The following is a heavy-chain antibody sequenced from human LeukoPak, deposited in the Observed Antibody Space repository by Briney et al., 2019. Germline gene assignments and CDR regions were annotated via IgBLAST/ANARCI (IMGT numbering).Heavy chain of an antibody. D-gene: IGHD3-10*01. V-gene: IGHV1-69*05. CDR3: ARVPLGGFGELLPNDY. CDR1: GGTFSSYA. J-gene: IGHJ4*02. CDR2: IIPIFGTA. Sequence: SVKVSCKASGGTFSSYAISWVRQAPGQGLEWMGRIIPIFGTANYAQKFQGRVTITTDESTSTAYMELSSLRSEDTSVDCCARVPLGGFGELLPNDYWGQGTLVTVSS.